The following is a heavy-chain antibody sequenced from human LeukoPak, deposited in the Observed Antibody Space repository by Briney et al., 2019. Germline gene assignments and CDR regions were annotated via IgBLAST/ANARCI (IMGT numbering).Heavy chain of an antibody. V-gene: IGHV4-39*01. Sequence: SETLSLTCTVSGGSISSSSYYWGWIRQPPGKGLEWIGSIYYSGSTYYNPSLKSRVTISVDTSKNQFSLKLSSVTAADTAVYYCARHQGSGRKHYYGMDVWGQGTTLTVSS. CDR1: GGSISSSSYY. D-gene: IGHD1-26*01. CDR3: ARHQGSGRKHYYGMDV. J-gene: IGHJ6*02. CDR2: IYYSGST.